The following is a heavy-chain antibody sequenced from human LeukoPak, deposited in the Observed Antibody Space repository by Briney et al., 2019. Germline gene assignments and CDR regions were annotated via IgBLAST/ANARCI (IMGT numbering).Heavy chain of an antibody. CDR1: GFTFSTYA. J-gene: IGHJ6*02. Sequence: GGSQRLSCAASGFTFSTYAMSWVRQAPGKGLEWVSRIESDGSRTRYADSVKGRFTISRDNAKNTLYLQMNSLRAEDTAVYYCARDTYYYNSSAFYHYYYGMDVWGQGTTVTVSS. CDR3: ARDTYYYNSSAFYHYYYGMDV. V-gene: IGHV3-74*01. CDR2: IESDGSRT. D-gene: IGHD3-22*01.